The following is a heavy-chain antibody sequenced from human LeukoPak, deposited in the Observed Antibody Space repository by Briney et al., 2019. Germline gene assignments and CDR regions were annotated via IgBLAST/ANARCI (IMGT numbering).Heavy chain of an antibody. Sequence: PSQTLSLTCAVSGGSISSGGYSWSWIRQPPGKGLEWIGYIYHSGSTNYNPSLKSRVTISVDTSKNQFSLKLSSVTAADTAVYYCAPQGAIAAPSINWGQGTLVTVSS. D-gene: IGHD6-6*01. V-gene: IGHV4-30-2*01. CDR1: GGSISSGGYS. CDR2: IYHSGST. CDR3: APQGAIAAPSIN. J-gene: IGHJ4*02.